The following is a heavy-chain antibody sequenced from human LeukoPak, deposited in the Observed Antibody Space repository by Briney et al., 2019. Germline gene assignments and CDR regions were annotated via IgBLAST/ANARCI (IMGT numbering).Heavy chain of an antibody. D-gene: IGHD3-22*01. CDR2: IYYSGST. J-gene: IGHJ4*02. Sequence: SQTLSLTCTVSGGSISSGGYYWSWIRQHPWKGLEWIGYIYYSGSTYYNPSLKSRVTISVDTSKNQFSLKLSSVTAADTAVYYCARSRSPMIAWDWGQGTLVTVSS. V-gene: IGHV4-31*03. CDR1: GGSISSGGYY. CDR3: ARSRSPMIAWD.